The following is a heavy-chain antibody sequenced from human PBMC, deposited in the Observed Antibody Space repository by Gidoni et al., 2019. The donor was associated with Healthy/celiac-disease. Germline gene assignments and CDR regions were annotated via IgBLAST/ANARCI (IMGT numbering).Heavy chain of an antibody. J-gene: IGHJ4*02. Sequence: EVQLVESGGGLVKPGGSLRLSCAASGSTFSSYSMNWVRQAPGKGLEWVSSISSSSSYIYYADSVKGRFTISRDNAKNSLYLQMNSLRAEDTAVYYCARVDGSSYRFFDYWGQGTLVTVSS. CDR3: ARVDGSSYRFFDY. D-gene: IGHD6-13*01. CDR2: ISSSSSYI. CDR1: GSTFSSYS. V-gene: IGHV3-21*01.